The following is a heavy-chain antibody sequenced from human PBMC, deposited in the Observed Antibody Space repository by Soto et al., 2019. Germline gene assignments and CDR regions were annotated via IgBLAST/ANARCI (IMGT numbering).Heavy chain of an antibody. CDR2: ISAYNGNT. CDR1: GYTFTSYG. Sequence: QVQLVQSGAEVKKPGASVKVSCKASGYTFTSYGISWVRQAPGQGLEWMGWISAYNGNTNYAQKLQGRVTMTTDTPTSTAYMELRRLRSDDTAVYYCARVPVLPDYGDQQNGMDVWGQGTTVTVSS. V-gene: IGHV1-18*01. CDR3: ARVPVLPDYGDQQNGMDV. D-gene: IGHD4-17*01. J-gene: IGHJ6*02.